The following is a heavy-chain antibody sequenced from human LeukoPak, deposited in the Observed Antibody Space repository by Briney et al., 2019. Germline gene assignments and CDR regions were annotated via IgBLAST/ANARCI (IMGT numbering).Heavy chain of an antibody. CDR3: ARATVGGAFDI. D-gene: IGHD4-11*01. CDR1: GGSISSGGYS. J-gene: IGHJ3*02. CDR2: IYHSGST. V-gene: IGHV4-30-2*01. Sequence: SETLSLTCAVSGGSISSGGYSWSWIRQPPGKGLEWIGYIYHSGSTYYNPSLKSRVTISADRSKNQFSLKLSSVTAADTAVYYCARATVGGAFDIWGQGTMVTVSS.